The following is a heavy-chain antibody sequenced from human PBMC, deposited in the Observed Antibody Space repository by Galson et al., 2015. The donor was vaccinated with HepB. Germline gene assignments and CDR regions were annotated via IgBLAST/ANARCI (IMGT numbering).Heavy chain of an antibody. Sequence: SLRLSCAASGFTFSSYSMHWVRQAPGKGLDWVAVISNDGSIKFNADSVKGRFTISRDNSKNTLYLQMNSLRADDTAVYYCASGDSRSSGYYYYYMDVWGQGTTVTVSS. CDR3: ASGDSRSSGYYYYYMDV. CDR1: GFTFSSYS. V-gene: IGHV3-30*03. J-gene: IGHJ6*02. D-gene: IGHD6-6*01. CDR2: ISNDGSIK.